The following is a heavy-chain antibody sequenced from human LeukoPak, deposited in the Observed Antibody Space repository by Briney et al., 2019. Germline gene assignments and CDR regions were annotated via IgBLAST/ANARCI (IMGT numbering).Heavy chain of an antibody. J-gene: IGHJ4*02. D-gene: IGHD6-19*01. CDR2: IASSRTT. Sequence: GGSLTLSRVASGFTFSNYKMKWVRQSPGKQLLRFSSIASSRTTYHADAVKGRFTISRDNAKNSLYLQMNSLRGEDTAVYYCVRDQVLHGGWYDYWGQGTLVTVSS. V-gene: IGHV3-69-1*01. CDR1: GFTFSNYK. CDR3: VRDQVLHGGWYDY.